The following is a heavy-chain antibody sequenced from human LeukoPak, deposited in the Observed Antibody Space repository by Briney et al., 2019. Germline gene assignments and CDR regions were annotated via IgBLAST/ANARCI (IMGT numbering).Heavy chain of an antibody. Sequence: GGSLRLSCAASGFTFSSYAMSWVRQAPGKGLEWVSAISGSGGSTYYADSVKGRFTTSRDNSKNTLYLQMNSLRAEDTAVYYCAKGDYDYVWGSYRPNDAFDIWGQGTMVTVSS. CDR2: ISGSGGST. J-gene: IGHJ3*02. CDR3: AKGDYDYVWGSYRPNDAFDI. CDR1: GFTFSSYA. D-gene: IGHD3-16*02. V-gene: IGHV3-23*01.